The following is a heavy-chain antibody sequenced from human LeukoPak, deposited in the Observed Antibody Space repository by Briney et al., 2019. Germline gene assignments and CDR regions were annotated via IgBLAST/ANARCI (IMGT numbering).Heavy chain of an antibody. D-gene: IGHD1-1*01. Sequence: GGSLRLSCAASGFTFSTYGIHWVRQAPGKGLEWVAVISYDGSNKYYEDSVKGRFTISRDNSKNTLYLQMNSLRAEDTAVYYCAKDRATGTHYYYGLDVWGQGTTVTVSS. CDR3: AKDRATGTHYYYGLDV. V-gene: IGHV3-30*18. CDR2: ISYDGSNK. J-gene: IGHJ6*02. CDR1: GFTFSTYG.